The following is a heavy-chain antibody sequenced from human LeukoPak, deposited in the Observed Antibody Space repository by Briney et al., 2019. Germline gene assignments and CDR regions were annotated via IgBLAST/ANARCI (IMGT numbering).Heavy chain of an antibody. V-gene: IGHV3-21*04. Sequence: GGSLRLSCAASGFTFSSYSMNWVRQAPGKGLEWVSSISSSSSYIYYADSVKGRFTISRDNSKNTLYLQMNSLRAEDTAVYYCAKGSGSGSLPFDYWGQGTLVTVSS. D-gene: IGHD3-10*01. CDR3: AKGSGSGSLPFDY. J-gene: IGHJ4*02. CDR2: ISSSSSYI. CDR1: GFTFSSYS.